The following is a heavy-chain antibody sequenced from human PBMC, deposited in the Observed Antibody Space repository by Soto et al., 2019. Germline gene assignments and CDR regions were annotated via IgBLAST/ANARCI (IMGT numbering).Heavy chain of an antibody. CDR2: INHVATT. Sequence: VQLQQWGAGLLKPSETLSLTCDVSGGSFGGYYWSWIRQPQGKVLEWIGEINHVATTNYNPSLKSRVTISLDMSKNQFSRKLTSVTAADTAVYYCARHYYDSTGYYRSPLRDWGHGNLVTVSS. D-gene: IGHD3-22*01. CDR1: GGSFGGYY. V-gene: IGHV4-34*01. CDR3: ARHYYDSTGYYRSPLRD. J-gene: IGHJ4*01.